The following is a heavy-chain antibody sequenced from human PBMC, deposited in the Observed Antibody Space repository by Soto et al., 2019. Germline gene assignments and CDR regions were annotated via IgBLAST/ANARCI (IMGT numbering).Heavy chain of an antibody. J-gene: IGHJ4*02. CDR1: GGTFSSYA. CDR2: IIPIFGTA. CDR3: ARREGYYYDSSGYSRFDY. V-gene: IGHV1-69*01. D-gene: IGHD3-22*01. Sequence: QVQLVQSGAEVKKPGSSVKVSCKASGGTFSSYAISWVRQAPGQGLEWMGGIIPIFGTANYAQKFQGRVRITADESTSTAYMELSSLRSEDTAVYYCARREGYYYDSSGYSRFDYWGQGTLVTVSS.